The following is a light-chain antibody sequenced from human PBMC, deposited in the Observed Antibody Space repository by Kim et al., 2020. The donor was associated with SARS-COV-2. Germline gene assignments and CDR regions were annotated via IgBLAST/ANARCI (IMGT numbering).Light chain of an antibody. CDR2: GAS. J-gene: IGKJ4*01. CDR3: QQYGSSPR. CDR1: QSVSSNY. Sequence: SLSPGDRATLSCRASQSVSSNYLAWYQQKPGQTPRLLIYGASSRATGIPDRLSGSGSGTDFTLTISRLEPEDFAVYYCQQYGSSPRFGGGTKVDIK. V-gene: IGKV3-20*01.